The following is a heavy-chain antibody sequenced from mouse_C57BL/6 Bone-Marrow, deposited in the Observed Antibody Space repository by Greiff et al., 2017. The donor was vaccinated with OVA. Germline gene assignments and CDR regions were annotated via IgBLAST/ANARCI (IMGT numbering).Heavy chain of an antibody. CDR1: GYSITSGYY. Sequence: EVQLKESGPGLVKPSQSLSLTCSVTGYSITSGYYWNWIRQFPGNKLEWMGYISYDGSNNYNPSLKNRISITRDTSKNQFFLKLNSVTTEDTATYYCARRGNFYFDYWGQGTTLTVSS. J-gene: IGHJ2*01. V-gene: IGHV3-6*01. D-gene: IGHD2-1*01. CDR3: ARRGNFYFDY. CDR2: ISYDGSN.